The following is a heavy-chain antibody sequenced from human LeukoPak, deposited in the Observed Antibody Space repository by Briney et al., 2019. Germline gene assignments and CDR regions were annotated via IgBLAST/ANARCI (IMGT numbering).Heavy chain of an antibody. J-gene: IGHJ4*02. Sequence: GGSLRLSCAVSGFTVSSFGMSWVRQAPGKGLEWISAFIADGEPPSYADSVKGRFIICRDNSTNTIYLQLSGLRAEDTAVYYCTQGYCSGWYRYWGQGSLVSVSS. CDR1: GFTVSSFG. D-gene: IGHD6-19*01. CDR3: TQGYCSGWYRY. CDR2: FIADGEPP. V-gene: IGHV3-23*01.